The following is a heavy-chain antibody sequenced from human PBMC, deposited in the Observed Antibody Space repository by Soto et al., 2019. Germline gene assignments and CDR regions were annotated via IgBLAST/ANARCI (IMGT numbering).Heavy chain of an antibody. D-gene: IGHD2-21*01. CDR2: IYGSGRGI. CDR3: AKDAVYNDGLWLMDH. V-gene: IGHV3-23*05. J-gene: IGHJ4*02. CDR1: GLPHSSFA. Sequence: EVQLLESGGGLVQPGGSLRLSCTASGLPHSSFAMMWVRQAPGKGLECVSGIYGSGRGIEYADSVKGRFTISTDNSKNTVYLQMTVLRADDTAVYYCAKDAVYNDGLWLMDHWGQGTQVTVSS.